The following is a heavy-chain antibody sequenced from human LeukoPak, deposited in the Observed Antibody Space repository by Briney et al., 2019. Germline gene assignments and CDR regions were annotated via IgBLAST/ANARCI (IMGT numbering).Heavy chain of an antibody. V-gene: IGHV3-23*01. CDR2: MSHIVGTT. CDR1: GFTFNGDV. D-gene: IGHD3-3*01. CDR3: AKDLERTTVPDAIGF. J-gene: IGHJ3*01. Sequence: GGSLRLAWAAAGFTFNGDVMEWVRQAPGKGLEWVSGMSHIVGTTYYAESVKGRFTISRDNSRNTVFLQMDRLRAEDTAVYYCAKDLERTTVPDAIGFWGQGTMVTVSS.